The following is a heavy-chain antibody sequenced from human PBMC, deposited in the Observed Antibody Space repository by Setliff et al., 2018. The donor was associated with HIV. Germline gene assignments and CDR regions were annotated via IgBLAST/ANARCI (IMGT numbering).Heavy chain of an antibody. CDR1: GGSFSGYY. D-gene: IGHD6-13*01. CDR3: ARGGNSSSWYLYYFDY. CDR2: INHSGST. Sequence: SETLSLTCAVYGGSFSGYYWSWIRQPPGKGLEWIGEINHSGSTNYNPSLKSRVTISVDTSKNQFSLKLSSVTAADTAVYYCARGGNSSSWYLYYFDYWGQGTLVTVSS. J-gene: IGHJ4*02. V-gene: IGHV4-34*01.